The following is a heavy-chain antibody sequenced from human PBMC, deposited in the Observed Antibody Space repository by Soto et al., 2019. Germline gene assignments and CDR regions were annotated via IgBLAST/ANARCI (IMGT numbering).Heavy chain of an antibody. J-gene: IGHJ6*02. V-gene: IGHV5-51*01. Sequence: LGESLKISCEGFGYSFANYWIGWVRQMPGKGLEWMGIIYPGDSNTKFSPSFQGQVTISADKSISTAYLQWSSLQASDTAVYFCAIHLLPCTASTCYGIDFWGQGTTVTVSS. CDR3: AIHLLPCTASTCYGIDF. CDR1: GYSFANYW. CDR2: IYPGDSNT.